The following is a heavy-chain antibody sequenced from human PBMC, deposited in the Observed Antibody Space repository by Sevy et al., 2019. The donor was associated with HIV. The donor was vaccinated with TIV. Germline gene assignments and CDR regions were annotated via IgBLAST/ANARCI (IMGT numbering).Heavy chain of an antibody. CDR1: GYTFVTYG. V-gene: IGHV1-18*01. D-gene: IGHD3-22*01. CDR3: VRDANYDSESSCYPFDD. CDR2: ISGNDGST. J-gene: IGHJ4*02. Sequence: ASVKVSCKTSGYTFVTYGISWVRQVPGQGPQWMGWISGNDGSTREAQIFQDRVTMTTDRTTSTAYMEVRRLSSDDTAVYYCVRDANYDSESSCYPFDDWGQGTLVTVSS.